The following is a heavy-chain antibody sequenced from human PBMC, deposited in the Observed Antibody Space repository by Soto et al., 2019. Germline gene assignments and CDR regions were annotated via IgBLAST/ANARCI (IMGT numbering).Heavy chain of an antibody. V-gene: IGHV3-30*18. J-gene: IGHJ6*02. CDR1: GFTFSSYG. Sequence: QVQLVESGGGVVQPGRSLRLSCAASGFTFSSYGMHWVRQAPGKGLEWVAVISYDGSNKYYADSVKGRFTISRDNSKNTLYLQMNSLRAEDTAVYYCAKEGCSGGSCYSYYYYGMDVWVQGTTVTVSS. D-gene: IGHD2-15*01. CDR3: AKEGCSGGSCYSYYYYGMDV. CDR2: ISYDGSNK.